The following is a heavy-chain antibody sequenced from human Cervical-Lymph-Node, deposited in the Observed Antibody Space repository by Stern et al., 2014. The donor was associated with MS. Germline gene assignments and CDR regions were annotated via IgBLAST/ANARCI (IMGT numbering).Heavy chain of an antibody. J-gene: IGHJ5*02. Sequence: VQLVESGAEVKKPGASVKVSCKASGYTFTNYGISWVRQAPGQGLEWVGWISGYNGETHYVEKVLGRAATTNETSTSTAYMELRSLRSDDTAVYYCAGDPHIAVAGTGGGFDPWGQGTLVTVSS. V-gene: IGHV1-18*01. D-gene: IGHD6-19*01. CDR1: GYTFTNYG. CDR2: ISGYNGET. CDR3: AGDPHIAVAGTGGGFDP.